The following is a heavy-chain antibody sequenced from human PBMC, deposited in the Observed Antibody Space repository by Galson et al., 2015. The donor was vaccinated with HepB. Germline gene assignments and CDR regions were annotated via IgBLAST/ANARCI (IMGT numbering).Heavy chain of an antibody. J-gene: IGHJ3*02. Sequence: TLSLTCTVSGGSISSYYWSWIRQPPGQGLEWIGYIYYSGSTNYNPSLKSLVTISVDTSKNQFSLKLSAVTASDTAVYYCARHAAGPDFWSGYYSPRAFDIWCQGTMVTVSS. CDR2: IYYSGST. D-gene: IGHD3-3*01. CDR1: GGSISSYY. CDR3: ARHAAGPDFWSGYYSPRAFDI. V-gene: IGHV4-59*08.